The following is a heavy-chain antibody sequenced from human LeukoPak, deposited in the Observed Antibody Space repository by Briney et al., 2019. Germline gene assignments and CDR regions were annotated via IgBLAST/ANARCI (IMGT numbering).Heavy chain of an antibody. CDR3: ARDSYGGNWSLGY. V-gene: IGHV1-2*02. Sequence: VASVKVSFKASGFTFTGYYIHWVRQAPGQGLEWMGWVNPNSGGTNYAQMFQGRVTMTRDTSINTAYMELSGLRSDDTAVYYCARDSYGGNWSLGYWGQGTLVTVSS. J-gene: IGHJ4*02. D-gene: IGHD4-23*01. CDR2: VNPNSGGT. CDR1: GFTFTGYY.